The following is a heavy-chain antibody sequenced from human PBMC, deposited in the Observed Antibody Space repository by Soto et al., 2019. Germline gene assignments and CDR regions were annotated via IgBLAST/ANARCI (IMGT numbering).Heavy chain of an antibody. V-gene: IGHV1-69*12. D-gene: IGHD6-6*01. Sequence: QVQLVQSGAEVKKPGSSVKVSCKASGGTFSSYAISWVRQAPGQGLEWMGGIIPIFGTANYAQKFQGRVTITADESTSTAYMELSSLRAEDTAVYYCASHGRQLVDYDYGMDVWGQGTTVTVAS. CDR3: ASHGRQLVDYDYGMDV. J-gene: IGHJ6*02. CDR1: GGTFSSYA. CDR2: IIPIFGTA.